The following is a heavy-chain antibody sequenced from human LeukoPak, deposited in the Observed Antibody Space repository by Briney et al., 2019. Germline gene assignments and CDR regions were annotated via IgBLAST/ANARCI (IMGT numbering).Heavy chain of an antibody. D-gene: IGHD3-3*01. CDR2: INHSGST. CDR1: GGSFSGYY. J-gene: IGHJ4*02. Sequence: SETLSLTCAVYGGSFSGYYWSWIRQPPRKGLEWIGEINHSGSTNYNPSLKSRVTISVDTSKNQFSLKLSSVTAADMAVYYCARANYDFWSGYYSPLDYWGQGTLVSVSS. V-gene: IGHV4-34*01. CDR3: ARANYDFWSGYYSPLDY.